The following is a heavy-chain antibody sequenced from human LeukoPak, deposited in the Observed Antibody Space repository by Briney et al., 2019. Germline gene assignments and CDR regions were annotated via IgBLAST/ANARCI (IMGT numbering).Heavy chain of an antibody. CDR3: ARDQYSSSWYSPNFDY. CDR2: IYYRGST. V-gene: IGHV4-61*01. D-gene: IGHD6-13*01. J-gene: IGHJ4*02. Sequence: SETLSLTCTVSGGSISSSSYYWSWIRQPPGKGLEWIGYIYYRGSTNYNPSLKGRVTISVDTSKNQFSLQLNSVTPEGTAVYYCARDQYSSSWYSPNFDYWGQGTLVTVSS. CDR1: GGSISSSSYY.